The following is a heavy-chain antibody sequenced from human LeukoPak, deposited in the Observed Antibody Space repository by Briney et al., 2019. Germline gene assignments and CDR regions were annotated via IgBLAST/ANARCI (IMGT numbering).Heavy chain of an antibody. CDR3: VEGYYGGKRGFAFDI. CDR2: INHSGST. Sequence: GSLRLSCAASGFTFSSYSMNWDRQPPGKGLEWIGEINHSGSTNYNPSLKSRVTISVDTSKNQFSLKLSSVTAADTAVYYCVEGYYGGKRGFAFDIWGQGTMVTVSS. CDR1: GFTFSSYS. J-gene: IGHJ3*02. D-gene: IGHD4-23*01. V-gene: IGHV4-34*08.